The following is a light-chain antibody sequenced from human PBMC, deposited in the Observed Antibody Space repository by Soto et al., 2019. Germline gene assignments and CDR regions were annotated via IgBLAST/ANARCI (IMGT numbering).Light chain of an antibody. CDR2: DVS. CDR1: SSDVGGYNY. Sequence: QSALTQPASVSGSPGQSITISCTGTSSDVGGYNYVSWYQHHPGKAPKLMIYDVSNRPSGVSNRFSGSKSGNTASLTISGXQAEDEXXYYCSSYTSSSTLVFGGGTKLTVL. J-gene: IGLJ2*01. CDR3: SSYTSSSTLV. V-gene: IGLV2-14*03.